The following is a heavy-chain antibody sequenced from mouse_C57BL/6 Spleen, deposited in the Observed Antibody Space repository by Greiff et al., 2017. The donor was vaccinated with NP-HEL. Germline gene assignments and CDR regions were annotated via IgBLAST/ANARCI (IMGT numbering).Heavy chain of an antibody. V-gene: IGHV5-6*01. CDR1: GFTFSSYG. D-gene: IGHD3-2*02. Sequence: EVKLQESGGDLVKPGGSLKLSCAASGFTFSSYGMSWVRQTPDKRLEWVATISSGGSYTYYPDSVKGRFTISRDNAKNTLYLQMSSLKSEDTAMYYCARQGGQLRLHYFDYWGQGTTLTVSS. J-gene: IGHJ2*01. CDR2: ISSGGSYT. CDR3: ARQGGQLRLHYFDY.